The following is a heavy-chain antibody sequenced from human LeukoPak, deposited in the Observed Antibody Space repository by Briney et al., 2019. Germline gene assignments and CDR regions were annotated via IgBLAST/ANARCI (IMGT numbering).Heavy chain of an antibody. J-gene: IGHJ4*02. CDR3: ARDRGLGSFVY. Sequence: GGSLRLSCATSGFTFSSYEMNWVRQAPGKGLEWVSYINSVGNTIYYADSVKGRFTISRHNSKNTLYLQMNSLRAEDTAVYYCARDRGLGSFVYWGQGTLVTVSS. CDR2: INSVGNTI. V-gene: IGHV3-48*03. CDR1: GFTFSSYE. D-gene: IGHD6-19*01.